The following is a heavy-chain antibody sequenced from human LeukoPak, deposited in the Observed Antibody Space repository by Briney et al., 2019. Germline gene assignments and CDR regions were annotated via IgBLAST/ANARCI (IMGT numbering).Heavy chain of an antibody. Sequence: PGGSLRLSCAASGFTFSSYSMNWVRQAPGKGLEWVSSISSSSSYIYYADSVKGRFTISRDNAKNSLYLQMNSLRAEDTAVYYCARDPSKDSSSWHYWGQGTLVTVSS. CDR1: GFTFSSYS. CDR2: ISSSSSYI. CDR3: ARDPSKDSSSWHY. V-gene: IGHV3-21*01. D-gene: IGHD6-13*01. J-gene: IGHJ4*02.